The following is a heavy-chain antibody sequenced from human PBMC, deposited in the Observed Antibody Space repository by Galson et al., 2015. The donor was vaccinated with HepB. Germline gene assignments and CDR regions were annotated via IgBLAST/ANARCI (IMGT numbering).Heavy chain of an antibody. CDR2: ISSSSSTI. V-gene: IGHV3-48*04. CDR3: AREWGYSSSWAEGAFDI. J-gene: IGHJ3*02. CDR1: GFTFSSYS. Sequence: SLRLSCAASGFTFSSYSMNWVRQAPGKGLEWVSYISSSSSTIYYADSVKGRFTISRDNAKNSLYLQMNSLRAEDTAVYYCAREWGYSSSWAEGAFDIWGQGTMVTVSS. D-gene: IGHD6-13*01.